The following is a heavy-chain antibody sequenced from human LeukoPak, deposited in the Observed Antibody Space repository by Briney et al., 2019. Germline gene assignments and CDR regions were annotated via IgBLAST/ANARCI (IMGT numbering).Heavy chain of an antibody. Sequence: SVKVSCKASGGTFSSYAISWVRQAPGQGLEWMGRIIPILGIANYAQKFQGRVTITADKSTSTAYMELSSLRSEDTAVYYCAGAPLNSYGGDPYFDYWGQGTLVAVSS. D-gene: IGHD5-18*01. CDR3: AGAPLNSYGGDPYFDY. V-gene: IGHV1-69*04. CDR2: IIPILGIA. CDR1: GGTFSSYA. J-gene: IGHJ4*02.